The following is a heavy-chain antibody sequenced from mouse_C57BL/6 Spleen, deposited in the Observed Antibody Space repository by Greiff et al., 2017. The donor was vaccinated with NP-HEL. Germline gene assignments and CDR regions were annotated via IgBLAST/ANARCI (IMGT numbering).Heavy chain of an antibody. CDR1: GYSITSGYY. J-gene: IGHJ2*01. CDR3: ARDLTGDFDY. Sequence: VQLQESGPGLVKPSQSLSLTCSVTGYSITSGYYWNWIRQFPGNKLEWMGYISYDGSNNYNPSLKNRISITRDTSKNQFFLKLNSVTTEDTATYYCARDLTGDFDYWGQGTTLTVSS. D-gene: IGHD4-1*01. CDR2: ISYDGSN. V-gene: IGHV3-6*01.